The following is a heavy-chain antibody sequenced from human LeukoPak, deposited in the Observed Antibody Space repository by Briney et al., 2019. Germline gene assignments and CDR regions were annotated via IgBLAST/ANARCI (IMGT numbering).Heavy chain of an antibody. J-gene: IGHJ4*02. D-gene: IGHD3-10*01. V-gene: IGHV4-59*01. CDR2: IYYSGST. CDR1: GVSISSYY. CDR3: ARDMEGLDY. Sequence: SETLSLTCTVSGVSISSYYWSWIRQPPGKGLEWIGYIYYSGSTNYNPSLKSRVTISVDTSKNQFSLKLSSVTAADTAVYYCARDMEGLDYWGQGTPVTVSS.